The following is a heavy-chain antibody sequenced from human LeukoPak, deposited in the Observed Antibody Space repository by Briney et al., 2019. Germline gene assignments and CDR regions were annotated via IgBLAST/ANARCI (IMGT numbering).Heavy chain of an antibody. CDR3: ARDRPYKPYYGMDV. Sequence: SETLSLTCAVYGGSFSGYYWSWIRQPPWKGLEWIGEINHSGSTNYNPSLKSRVTISVDTSKNQFSLKLSSVTAADTAVYYCARDRPYKPYYGMDVWGQGTTVTVSS. CDR2: INHSGST. D-gene: IGHD1-1*01. CDR1: GGSFSGYY. V-gene: IGHV4-34*01. J-gene: IGHJ6*02.